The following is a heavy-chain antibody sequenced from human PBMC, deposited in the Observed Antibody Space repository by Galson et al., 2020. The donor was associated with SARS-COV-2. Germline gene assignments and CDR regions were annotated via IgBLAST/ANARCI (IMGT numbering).Heavy chain of an antibody. V-gene: IGHV1-46*01. CDR3: ARRSGAGTSLFDY. D-gene: IGHD6-19*01. J-gene: IGHJ4*02. Sequence: ALVNVSCKASGYTFTSYYMHWVRQAPGQGLEWMGIINPSGGSTSYAQKFQGRVTMTRDTSTSTVYMELSSLRSEDTAVYYCARRSGAGTSLFDYWGQGTLVTVSS. CDR1: GYTFTSYY. CDR2: INPSGGST.